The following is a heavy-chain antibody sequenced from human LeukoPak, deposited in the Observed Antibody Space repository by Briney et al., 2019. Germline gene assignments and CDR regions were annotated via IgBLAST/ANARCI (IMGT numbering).Heavy chain of an antibody. CDR2: IYYSGST. D-gene: IGHD1-20*01. J-gene: IGHJ4*02. CDR3: ARLNNWNHFDY. CDR1: GGSISSYY. V-gene: IGHV4-59*01. Sequence: PSETLSLICTVSGGSISSYYWSWIRQPPGKGLEWIGYIYYSGSTNYNPSLKSRVTISVDTSKNQFSLKLSPVTAADTAVYYCARLNNWNHFDYWGQGTLVTVSS.